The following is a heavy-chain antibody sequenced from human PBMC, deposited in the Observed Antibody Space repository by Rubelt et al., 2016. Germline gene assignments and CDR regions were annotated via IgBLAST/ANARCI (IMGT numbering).Heavy chain of an antibody. J-gene: IGHJ5*02. CDR3: ARIHSSGWPFHTRFDP. Sequence: QVQLQESGPGLVKPSGTLSLTCAVSGGSISSSNWWSWVRQPPGKGLEWIGEIYHSGSTNYNPSLKSLVTISVDKSKNQFSLKLSSVTAADTAVYYCARIHSSGWPFHTRFDPWGQGTLVTVSS. D-gene: IGHD6-19*01. CDR2: IYHSGST. CDR1: GGSISSSNW. V-gene: IGHV4-4*02.